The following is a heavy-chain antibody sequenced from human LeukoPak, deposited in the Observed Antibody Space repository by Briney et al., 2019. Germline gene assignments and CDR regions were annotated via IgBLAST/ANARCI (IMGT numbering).Heavy chain of an antibody. CDR2: TYYRSKWYN. CDR3: ARVGIAAAGSTGGMDV. D-gene: IGHD6-13*01. J-gene: IGHJ6*02. Sequence: SQTLSLTCAISGDSVSSNSAAWNWIRQSPSRGLKWLGRTYYRSKWYNDYAVSVKSRITINPDTSKNQFSLQLNSVTPEDTAVYYCARVGIAAAGSTGGMDVWGQGTTVTVSS. CDR1: GDSVSSNSAA. V-gene: IGHV6-1*01.